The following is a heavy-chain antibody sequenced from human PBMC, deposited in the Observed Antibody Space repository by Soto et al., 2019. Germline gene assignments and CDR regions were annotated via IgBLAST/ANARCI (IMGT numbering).Heavy chain of an antibody. J-gene: IGHJ3*01. CDR3: ARDIISGGYPYAFDL. CDR1: GDSISSGDYY. D-gene: IGHD6-19*01. Sequence: QVQLQESGPGLVKPSQTLSLTCTVSGDSISSGDYYLTWIRQHPGKGLEWIGYTYDSGSTYYNPSLKSLITISVDTSNNQFSLKSSSVTAADMAVYYCARDIISGGYPYAFDLWGQGTMVTV. CDR2: TYDSGST. V-gene: IGHV4-31*01.